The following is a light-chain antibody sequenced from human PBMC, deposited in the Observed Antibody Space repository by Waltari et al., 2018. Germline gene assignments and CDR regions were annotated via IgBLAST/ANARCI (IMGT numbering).Light chain of an antibody. V-gene: IGLV2-11*01. CDR3: CSYTVSNTLL. CDR1: SSDVGTYKY. CDR2: DVS. Sequence: QSALTQPRSVSGSPGQSVTISCTGTSSDVGTYKYVSWHQQHPGQAPKLIIFDVSKRPPGVPDRFSGSKSGDTASLTISGLQAEDEADYYCCSYTVSNTLLFGGGTKLTVL. J-gene: IGLJ3*02.